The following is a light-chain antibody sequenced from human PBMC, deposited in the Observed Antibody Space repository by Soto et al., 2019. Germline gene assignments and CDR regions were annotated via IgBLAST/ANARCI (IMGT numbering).Light chain of an antibody. CDR3: QQLSSYPLT. CDR1: QTVRNNY. Sequence: EFGFTQSPGTLSLSPGERATLSCRASQTVRNNYLAWYQQKPGQAPRLLIYDASSRATGIPDRFSGGGSGTDFTLTISRLEPEDFAVYYCQQLSSYPLTFGGGTKVDIK. J-gene: IGKJ4*01. V-gene: IGKV3-20*01. CDR2: DAS.